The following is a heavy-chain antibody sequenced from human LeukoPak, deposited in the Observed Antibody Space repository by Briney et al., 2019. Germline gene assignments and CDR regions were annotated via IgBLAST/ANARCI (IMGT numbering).Heavy chain of an antibody. CDR3: ARDRRWFRELLPDY. V-gene: IGHV4-4*07. J-gene: IGHJ4*02. CDR1: GGSISSYY. CDR2: IYTSGST. D-gene: IGHD3-10*01. Sequence: MPSETLSLTCTVSGGSISSYYWSWIRQPAGKGLEWIGRIYTSGSTNYNPSLKSRVTMSVDTSKNQFSLKLSSVTAADTAVYYCARDRRWFRELLPDYWGQGTLVTVSS.